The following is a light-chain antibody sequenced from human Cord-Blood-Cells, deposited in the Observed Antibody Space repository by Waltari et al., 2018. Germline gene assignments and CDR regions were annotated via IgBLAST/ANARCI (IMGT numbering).Light chain of an antibody. J-gene: IGKJ1*01. V-gene: IGKV3-20*01. CDR1: QSVSSSY. CDR2: GAS. Sequence: EIVLTQSPGTLSLSPGERATLSCRASQSVSSSYLAWYQQKPGQAPRLLIYGASSRATDIPDRFSGSGSGTDFTLTISRLEPEDFAVDYCQQYGSSPWTFGQGTKVEIK. CDR3: QQYGSSPWT.